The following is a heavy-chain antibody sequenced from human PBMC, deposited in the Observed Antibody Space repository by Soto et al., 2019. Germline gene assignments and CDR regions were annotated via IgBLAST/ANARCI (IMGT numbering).Heavy chain of an antibody. CDR3: ARFSYYDFWSGYYSLSYYYYGMDV. D-gene: IGHD3-3*01. J-gene: IGHJ6*02. V-gene: IGHV5-51*01. Sequence: GESLKISCNGSGYIFTSYWIGWVRQMPGKGLEWMGIIYPGDSDTRYSPSFQGQVTISADKSISTAYLQWSSLKASDTAMYYCARFSYYDFWSGYYSLSYYYYGMDVWGQGTTVTVSS. CDR1: GYIFTSYW. CDR2: IYPGDSDT.